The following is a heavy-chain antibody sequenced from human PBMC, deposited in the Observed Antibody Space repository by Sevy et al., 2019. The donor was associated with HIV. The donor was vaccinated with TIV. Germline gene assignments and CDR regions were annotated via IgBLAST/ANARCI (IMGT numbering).Heavy chain of an antibody. Sequence: SETLSLTCTVSGGSISSGDYYWSWIRQPPGKGLEWIGYIYYSGSTYYNPSLKSRVTISVDTSKNQFSLKLSSVTAADTAVYYCVRGGVRFLEWLPPDYWGQGTLVTVSS. CDR3: VRGGVRFLEWLPPDY. J-gene: IGHJ4*02. CDR2: IYYSGST. D-gene: IGHD3-3*01. V-gene: IGHV4-30-4*01. CDR1: GGSISSGDYY.